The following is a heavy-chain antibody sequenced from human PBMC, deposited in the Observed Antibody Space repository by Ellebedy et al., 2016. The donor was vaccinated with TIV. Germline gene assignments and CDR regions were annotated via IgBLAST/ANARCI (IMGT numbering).Heavy chain of an antibody. D-gene: IGHD2-2*01. Sequence: GGSLRLXXAASGFTFSSYAMSWVRQAPGKGLEWVSAISGSGGSTYYADSVKGRFTISRDNSKNTLYLQMNSLRAEDTAVYYCAKDLRVQHICQLPRICGYYYYGMDVWGQGTTVTVSS. CDR2: ISGSGGST. CDR3: AKDLRVQHICQLPRICGYYYYGMDV. V-gene: IGHV3-23*01. CDR1: GFTFSSYA. J-gene: IGHJ6*02.